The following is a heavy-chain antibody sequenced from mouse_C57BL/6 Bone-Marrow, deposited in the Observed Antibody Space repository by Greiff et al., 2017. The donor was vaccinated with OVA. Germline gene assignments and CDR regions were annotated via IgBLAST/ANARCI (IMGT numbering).Heavy chain of an antibody. V-gene: IGHV1-64*01. CDR3: TRKKGYGY. D-gene: IGHD3-1*01. Sequence: QVQLQQPGAELVKPGASVKLSCKASGYTFTSYWMHWVKQRPGQGLEWIGMIHPNSGSTNYNEKFKSKATLTVDKSSSTAYMELRSLTSEDSAVYYCTRKKGYGYWGQGTTLTVSS. CDR2: IHPNSGST. J-gene: IGHJ2*01. CDR1: GYTFTSYW.